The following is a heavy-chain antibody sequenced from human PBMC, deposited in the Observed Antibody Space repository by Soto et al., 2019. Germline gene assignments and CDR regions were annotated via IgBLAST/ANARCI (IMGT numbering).Heavy chain of an antibody. D-gene: IGHD3-3*01. CDR1: GYTFTSYG. CDR2: ISAYNGNT. Sequence: ASVKVSCKASGYTFTSYGISWVRQAPGQGLEWMGWISAYNGNTNYAQKLQGRVTMTTDTYTSTAYMELRSLRYDDTAVYYGARYKETAIFGVVISYGMDVWGQGTTVTVSS. V-gene: IGHV1-18*04. J-gene: IGHJ6*02. CDR3: ARYKETAIFGVVISYGMDV.